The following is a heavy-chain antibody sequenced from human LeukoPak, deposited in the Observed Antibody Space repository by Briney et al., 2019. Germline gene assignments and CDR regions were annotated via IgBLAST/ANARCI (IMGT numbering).Heavy chain of an antibody. CDR2: IYYSGST. Sequence: PSQTLSLTXTVSGGSISSYYWSWIRQAPGKGLGWVGYIYYSGSTNYNPSLKSRVTISVDTSKNQFSLKLSSVTAADTAVYYCARAYYYDSSGSTHWYFDLWGRGTLVTVSS. V-gene: IGHV4-59*01. D-gene: IGHD3-22*01. CDR1: GGSISSYY. CDR3: ARAYYYDSSGSTHWYFDL. J-gene: IGHJ2*01.